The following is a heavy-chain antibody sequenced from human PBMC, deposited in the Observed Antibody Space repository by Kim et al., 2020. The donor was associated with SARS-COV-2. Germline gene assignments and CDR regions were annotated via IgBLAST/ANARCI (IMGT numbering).Heavy chain of an antibody. CDR3: ARWGIVVRGVMLTYYY. J-gene: IGHJ6*01. V-gene: IGHV4-39*01. Sequence: SETLSLTCIVSGGSISSSSNYWGWIRQPPGKGLEGVGSIYYSGSTYYNPALKSRVTISVDTSKNQFSLKLSSVTAADTAVYYCARWGIVVRGVMLTYYY. CDR2: IYYSGST. CDR1: GGSISSSSNY. D-gene: IGHD3-10*01.